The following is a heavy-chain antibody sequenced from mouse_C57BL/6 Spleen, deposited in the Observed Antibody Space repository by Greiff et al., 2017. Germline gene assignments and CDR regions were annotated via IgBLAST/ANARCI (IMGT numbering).Heavy chain of an antibody. CDR1: GFTFSDYY. V-gene: IGHV5-16*01. J-gene: IGHJ2*01. CDR3: ARGSGNYSYYLDY. CDR2: INYDGSST. Sequence: EVKLMESEGGLVQPGSSMKLSCTASGFTFSDYYMAWVRQVPEKGLEWVANINYDGSSTYYLDSLKSRFIISRDTAQNILYLQMSSLKSEDTATYYCARGSGNYSYYLDYWGQGTTLTVSS. D-gene: IGHD2-1*01.